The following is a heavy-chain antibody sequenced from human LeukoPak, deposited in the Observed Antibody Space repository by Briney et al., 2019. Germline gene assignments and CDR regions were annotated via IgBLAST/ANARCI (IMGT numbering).Heavy chain of an antibody. CDR3: ARGGSSWRYYYYYYGMDV. CDR2: IYYSGST. CDR1: GGSISSYY. V-gene: IGHV4-59*01. J-gene: IGHJ6*02. D-gene: IGHD6-13*01. Sequence: PSETLSLTCTVSGGSISSYYWSWIRQPPGKGLEWIGSIYYSGSTNYNPSLKSRVTISVDTSKNQFSLKLSSVTAADTAVYYCARGGSSWRYYYYYYGMDVWGQGTTVTVSS.